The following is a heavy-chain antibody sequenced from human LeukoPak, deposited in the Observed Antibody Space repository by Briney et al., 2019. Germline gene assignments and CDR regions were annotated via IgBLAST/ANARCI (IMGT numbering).Heavy chain of an antibody. V-gene: IGHV4-61*02. D-gene: IGHD6-6*01. CDR1: GGSISSGSYY. CDR2: IYTSGST. Sequence: SETLSFTCTVSGGSISSGSYYWSWIRQPAGKGLEWIGRIYTSGSTNYNPSLKSRVTISIDTSKNQFSLKLSSVTAADTAVYYCARDRIVAPETWGQGTLVTVSS. CDR3: ARDRIVAPET. J-gene: IGHJ4*02.